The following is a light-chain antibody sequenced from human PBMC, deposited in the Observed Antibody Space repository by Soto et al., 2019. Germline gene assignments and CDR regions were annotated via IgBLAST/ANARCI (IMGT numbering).Light chain of an antibody. J-gene: IGKJ2*01. Sequence: EIVMTQSPATLSVSPGERATLSCRASQSVSSNLAWYQQKPGQAPRLLIYGASTRATGIPARFSGSGSGTEFTLTISSLQSEDFAVYYGQQYNNWPLYTFGQGTKLESK. CDR3: QQYNNWPLYT. CDR1: QSVSSN. V-gene: IGKV3-15*01. CDR2: GAS.